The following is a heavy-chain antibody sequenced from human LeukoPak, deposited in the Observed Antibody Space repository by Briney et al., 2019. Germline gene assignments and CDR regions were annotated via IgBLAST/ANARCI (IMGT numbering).Heavy chain of an antibody. CDR1: GYPFDHFG. CDR3: ARDRLGGDLTGESLY. CDR2: ISAYNGNT. D-gene: IGHD4-17*01. J-gene: IGHJ4*02. V-gene: IGHV1-18*01. Sequence: AAVKVSCKASGYPFDHFGLTWGRQAPGQGLEWMGWISAYNGNTHYAQKFLGRLTMTTDTSTTTAYLELRSLKSDDPAVYYCARDRLGGDLTGESLYWGQGTLVTVSS.